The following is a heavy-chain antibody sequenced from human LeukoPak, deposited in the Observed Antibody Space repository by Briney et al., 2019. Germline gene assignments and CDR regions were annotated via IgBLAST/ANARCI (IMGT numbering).Heavy chain of an antibody. CDR3: ARDGGRGYEFDY. CDR1: GYTFTGYY. V-gene: IGHV1-2*02. D-gene: IGHD5-12*01. CDR2: INPSSGDT. Sequence: ASVKVSCKASGYTFTGYYMNWVRQAPGQGLEWMGWINPSSGDTKYVQKFQGRVTMTRDTSISAAYMELSRLTSDDTAVYYCARDGGRGYEFDYWGQGTLVTVSS. J-gene: IGHJ4*02.